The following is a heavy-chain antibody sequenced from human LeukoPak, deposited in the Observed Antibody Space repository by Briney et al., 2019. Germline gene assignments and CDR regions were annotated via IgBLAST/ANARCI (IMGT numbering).Heavy chain of an antibody. CDR2: INTNSGGS. D-gene: IGHD3-16*01. J-gene: IGHJ4*02. CDR1: GYTVTGYY. V-gene: IGHV1-2*02. Sequence: GASVTVSCKASGYTVTGYYMHWVRQAPGQGIEWMGWINTNSGGSNYAQQFQGSVTMTRDTSSSTAYMELRRLRSDDTAVYYCARVGLLTPPMVIPFDYWGQGTLFTVAS. CDR3: ARVGLLTPPMVIPFDY.